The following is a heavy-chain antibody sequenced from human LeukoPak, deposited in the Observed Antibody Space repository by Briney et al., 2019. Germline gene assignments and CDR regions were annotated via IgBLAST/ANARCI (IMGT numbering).Heavy chain of an antibody. CDR1: GGTFSSYA. D-gene: IGHD2-2*01. J-gene: IGHJ5*02. Sequence: ASVKVSCKASGGTFSSYAISWVRQAPGQGLEWMGGIIPIFGTANYAQKFQGRVTITADKSTSTAYMELSSLRSEDTAVYYCARDARHRYCSSTSCYRGWLDPWGQGTLVTVSS. CDR3: ARDARHRYCSSTSCYRGWLDP. V-gene: IGHV1-69*06. CDR2: IIPIFGTA.